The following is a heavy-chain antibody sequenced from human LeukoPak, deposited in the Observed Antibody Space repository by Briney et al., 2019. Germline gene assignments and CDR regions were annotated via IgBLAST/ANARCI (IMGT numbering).Heavy chain of an antibody. V-gene: IGHV4-34*01. CDR2: INHSGST. CDR3: ARASRAARLFY. Sequence: SETLSLTCAVYGGSFSGYYWSWIRQPPGKGLEWIGEINHSGSTNYNPSLKSRVTISVDTSKNQFSLKLSSVTAADTAAYYCARASRAARLFYWGQGTLVTVSS. D-gene: IGHD6-6*01. J-gene: IGHJ4*02. CDR1: GGSFSGYY.